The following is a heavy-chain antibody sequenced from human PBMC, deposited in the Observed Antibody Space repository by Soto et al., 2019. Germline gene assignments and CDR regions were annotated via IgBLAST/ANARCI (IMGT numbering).Heavy chain of an antibody. V-gene: IGHV4-30-4*01. CDR1: GGSISIGDYY. CDR3: ARVICSGGRCYLFDP. CDR2: IYYSGST. D-gene: IGHD2-15*01. J-gene: IGHJ5*02. Sequence: SETLSLTCTVSGGSISIGDYYWSWIRQPPGKGLEWIGYIYYSGSTYYNPSLKSRVTISVDTSKNQFSLKLSSVTAADTAVYYCARVICSGGRCYLFDPWGQGTLVTVSS.